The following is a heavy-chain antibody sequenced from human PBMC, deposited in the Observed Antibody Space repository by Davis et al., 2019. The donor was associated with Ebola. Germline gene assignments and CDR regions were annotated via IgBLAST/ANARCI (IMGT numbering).Heavy chain of an antibody. CDR2: VYDSGST. J-gene: IGHJ4*02. CDR3: ARRCYYNGPINN. D-gene: IGHD3-22*01. V-gene: IGHV4-31*03. Sequence: SETLSLTCSVSGGSMSSGSYYWSWIRQHPGKGLEWIGYVYDSGSTYYNPSLKSRVSISLDTSQNQLSLNLNSVTAADTAVYYCARRCYYNGPINNWGRGTLVTVSS. CDR1: GGSMSSGSYY.